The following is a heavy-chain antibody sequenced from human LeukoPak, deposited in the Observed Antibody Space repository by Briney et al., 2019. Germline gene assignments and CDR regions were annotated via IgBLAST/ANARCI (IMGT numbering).Heavy chain of an antibody. CDR1: GFPFSDYG. CDR3: ARRPSGSYYYYYYMDV. CDR2: ISHDGNNK. D-gene: IGHD3-10*01. V-gene: IGHV3-30*03. J-gene: IGHJ6*03. Sequence: GGSLRLSCAASGFPFSDYGMYWVRQAPGKGLEWLAVISHDGNNKYYADSVKGRFTISRDNSKNTLYLQMNSLRAEDTAVYYCARRPSGSYYYYYYMDVWGKGTTVTISS.